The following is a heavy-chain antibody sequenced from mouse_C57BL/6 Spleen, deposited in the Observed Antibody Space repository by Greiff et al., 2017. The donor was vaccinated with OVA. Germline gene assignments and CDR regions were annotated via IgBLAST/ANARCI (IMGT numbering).Heavy chain of an antibody. CDR1: GYTFTDYE. CDR2: IDPETGGT. J-gene: IGHJ3*01. D-gene: IGHD2-3*01. Sequence: QVQLKESGAELVRPGASVTLSCKASGYTFTDYEMHWVKQTPVHGLEWIGAIDPETGGTAYNQKFKGKAILTADKSSSTAYMELRSLTSEDSAVYYCTRCEGYYGAWFAYWGQGTLVTVSA. CDR3: TRCEGYYGAWFAY. V-gene: IGHV1-15*01.